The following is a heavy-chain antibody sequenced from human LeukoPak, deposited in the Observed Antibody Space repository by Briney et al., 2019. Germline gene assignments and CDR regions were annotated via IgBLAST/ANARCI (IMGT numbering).Heavy chain of an antibody. D-gene: IGHD3-22*01. CDR1: TFXXXX. V-gene: IGHV1-69*04. J-gene: IGHJ4*02. Sequence: TFXXXXISWVRQAPGQGLEWMGRIIPILGIANYAQKFQGRVTITADKSTSTAYMELSSLRSEDTAVYYCAREPTMIVVEYYFDYWGQGTLVTVSS. CDR2: IIPILGIA. CDR3: AREPTMIVVEYYFDY.